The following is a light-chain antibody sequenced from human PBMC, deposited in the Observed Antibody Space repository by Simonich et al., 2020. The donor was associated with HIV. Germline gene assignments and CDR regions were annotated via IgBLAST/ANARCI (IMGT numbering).Light chain of an antibody. V-gene: IGKV1-12*01. CDR1: QGISSW. CDR3: QQANSFPRT. J-gene: IGKJ1*01. CDR2: AAS. Sequence: DIHMTQSPSSLSASVGNRFTLPCRASQGISSWLAWYQQKPGKAPKLLIYAASTLQSGVPSRCSGSGSGTDFTLTISSLQPEDFATYYCQQANSFPRTFGQGTKVEIK.